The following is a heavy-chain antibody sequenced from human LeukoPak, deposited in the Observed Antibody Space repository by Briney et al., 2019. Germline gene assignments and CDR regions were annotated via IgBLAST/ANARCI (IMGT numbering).Heavy chain of an antibody. D-gene: IGHD6-13*01. Sequence: SETLSLTCTVSGGSISSSYYYWGWIRQPPGKGLEWIGSIYDSGSTYYNPSLKSRVTISVDTSKNQFSLKLSSVTAADTAVYYCARATCIAEAGRYYYYYGMDVWGQGTTVTVSS. J-gene: IGHJ6*02. CDR3: ARATCIAEAGRYYYYYGMDV. CDR2: IYDSGST. CDR1: GGSISSSYYY. V-gene: IGHV4-39*01.